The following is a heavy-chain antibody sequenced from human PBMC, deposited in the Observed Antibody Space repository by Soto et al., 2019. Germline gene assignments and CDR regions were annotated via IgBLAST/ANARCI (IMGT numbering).Heavy chain of an antibody. V-gene: IGHV4-61*03. CDR3: ARVRGYYGSGTKSVIFDS. CDR2: IYNNGGT. J-gene: IGHJ4*02. CDR1: GGSVNGGSYY. Sequence: HVHLQESGPGLVKPSETLSLTCIVSGGSVNGGSYYWSWVRQTPGNHLQWIGLIYNNGGTFFSPSLEGRLSMSMDRARNHFSLRLKSVTAADSANYVCARVRGYYGSGTKSVIFDSWGQG. D-gene: IGHD3-10*01.